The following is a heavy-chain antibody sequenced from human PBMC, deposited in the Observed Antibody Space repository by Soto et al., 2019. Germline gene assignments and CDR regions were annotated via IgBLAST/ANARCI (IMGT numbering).Heavy chain of an antibody. V-gene: IGHV4-30-4*01. CDR1: GDSISNGDYY. D-gene: IGHD3-16*02. J-gene: IGHJ4*02. CDR3: PSRYLY. Sequence: SETLSLTCTVSGDSISNGDYYWSWIRQPPGRGLEWIGYIDSSGSTYYSPSLKSRLTMSVDMSKNQFSLRLTSVTAADTAVYYCPSRYLYWGQGLLVTVSS. CDR2: IDSSGST.